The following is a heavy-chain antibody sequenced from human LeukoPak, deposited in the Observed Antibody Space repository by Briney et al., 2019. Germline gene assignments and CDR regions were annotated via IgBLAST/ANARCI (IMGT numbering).Heavy chain of an antibody. J-gene: IGHJ6*03. V-gene: IGHV3-7*01. Sequence: PGGSLRLSCAASGFTFSSYWMSWVRQAPGKGLEWVANIKQDGSEKYYVDSVKGRFTISRDNAKNSLYLQMNSPRAEDTAVYYCARTQRRSYLDVWGKGTTVTVSS. D-gene: IGHD6-25*01. CDR3: ARTQRRSYLDV. CDR2: IKQDGSEK. CDR1: GFTFSSYW.